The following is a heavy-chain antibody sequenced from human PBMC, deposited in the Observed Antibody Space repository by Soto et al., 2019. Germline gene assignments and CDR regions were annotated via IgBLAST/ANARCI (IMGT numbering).Heavy chain of an antibody. CDR3: AKMVPTYYYYYMDV. V-gene: IGHV3-48*01. CDR1: GFTFGSFS. Sequence: VHLVESGGGLVQPGGSLRLSCAASGFTFGSFSMNWVRQAPGKGLEWVSYISSSGGIIYYADSVKGRFTISRDNAKNSLYLQMNSLRAGDTAVYFCAKMVPTYYYYYMDVWGKGTTVTVSS. J-gene: IGHJ6*03. D-gene: IGHD2-8*01. CDR2: ISSSGGII.